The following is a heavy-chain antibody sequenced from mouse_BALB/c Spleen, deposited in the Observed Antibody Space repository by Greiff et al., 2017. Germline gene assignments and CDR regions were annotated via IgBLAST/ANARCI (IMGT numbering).Heavy chain of an antibody. Sequence: VQLQQSGAELVRSGASVKLSCTASGFNIKDYYMHWVKQRPEQGLEWIGWIDPENGDTEYAPKFQGKATMTADTSSNTAYLQLSSLTSEDTAVYYSNAPYGNHWYFDVWGAGTTVTVSS. D-gene: IGHD2-1*01. J-gene: IGHJ1*01. CDR1: GFNIKDYY. CDR3: NAPYGNHWYFDV. CDR2: IDPENGDT. V-gene: IGHV14-4*02.